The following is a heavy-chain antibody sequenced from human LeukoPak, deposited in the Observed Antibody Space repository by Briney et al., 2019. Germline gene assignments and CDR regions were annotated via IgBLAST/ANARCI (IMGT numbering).Heavy chain of an antibody. CDR1: GGSISSYY. J-gene: IGHJ4*02. CDR3: ARVIMVRGVTNFDY. D-gene: IGHD3-10*01. CDR2: IYYSGST. Sequence: SETLSLTCTVSGGSISSYYWSWIRQPPGKGLEWIGYIYYSGSTNYNPSLKSRVTISVDTSKNQFSLKLSSVTAADTAVYYCARVIMVRGVTNFDYWGQGTLVTVSS. V-gene: IGHV4-59*01.